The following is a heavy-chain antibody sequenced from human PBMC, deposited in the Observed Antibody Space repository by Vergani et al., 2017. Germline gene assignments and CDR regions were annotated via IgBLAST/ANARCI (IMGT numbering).Heavy chain of an antibody. CDR1: GGSISSGSYY. CDR3: ARGRHGDYVDYYYYYGMDV. J-gene: IGHJ6*02. CDR2: IYTSGST. Sequence: QVQLQESGPGLVKPSQTLSLTCTVSGGSISSGSYYWSWIRQPAGKGLEWIGRIYTSGSTNYNPSLKSRVTISVDTSKNQFSLKLSSVTAADTAVYSWARGRHGDYVDYYYYYGMDVWGQGTTVTVSS. V-gene: IGHV4-61*02. D-gene: IGHD4-17*01.